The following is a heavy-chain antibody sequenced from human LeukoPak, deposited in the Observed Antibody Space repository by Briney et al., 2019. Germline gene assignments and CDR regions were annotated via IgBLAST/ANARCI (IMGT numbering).Heavy chain of an antibody. Sequence: ASVKVSCKASGYTFTGYYMHWVRQAPGQGLEWMGWINPNSGGTNYAQKFQGRVTMTRDTSISIAYMELSRLRSDDTAVYYCARASNYYDSSGYPYWGQGTLVTVSS. CDR3: ARASNYYDSSGYPY. CDR1: GYTFTGYY. V-gene: IGHV1-2*02. D-gene: IGHD3-22*01. J-gene: IGHJ4*02. CDR2: INPNSGGT.